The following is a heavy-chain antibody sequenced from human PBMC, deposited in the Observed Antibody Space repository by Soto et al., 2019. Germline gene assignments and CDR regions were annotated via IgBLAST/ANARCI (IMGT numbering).Heavy chain of an antibody. V-gene: IGHV3-48*02. Sequence: EVQLVESGGGLVQPGGSLRLSCAASGFIFSSYSMNWVRQAPGKGLEWLSYIRSDSNQMGYAYSVRGRYTISSDIGKHSLYLQMNSLRDEHTAVYYCARDSSYAFAYWGQGDLVTLSS. CDR2: IRSDSNQM. CDR1: GFIFSSYS. D-gene: IGHD1-26*01. CDR3: ARDSSYAFAY. J-gene: IGHJ4*02.